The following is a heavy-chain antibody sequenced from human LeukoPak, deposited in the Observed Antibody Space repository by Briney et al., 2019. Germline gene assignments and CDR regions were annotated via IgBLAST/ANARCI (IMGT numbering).Heavy chain of an antibody. J-gene: IGHJ6*03. Sequence: PGGSLRLSCAASGFTFSSYEMKWVRQAPGKGLEWVSYISNSGSTIYCADSVKGRFTISRDNAKNSLYLQMNSLRAEDTAVYYCARQKMVRGVMGRDDYMDVWGKGTTVTVSS. CDR2: ISNSGSTI. D-gene: IGHD3-10*01. V-gene: IGHV3-48*03. CDR3: ARQKMVRGVMGRDDYMDV. CDR1: GFTFSSYE.